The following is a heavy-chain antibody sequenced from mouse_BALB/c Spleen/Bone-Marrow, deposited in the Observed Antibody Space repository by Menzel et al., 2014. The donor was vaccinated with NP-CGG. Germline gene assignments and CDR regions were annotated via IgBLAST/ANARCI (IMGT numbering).Heavy chain of an antibody. CDR3: ARGGNWEDFDY. V-gene: IGHV5-17*02. J-gene: IGHJ2*01. Sequence: VQLQQPGGGLVQPGGSRKLSCAASGFTFSSFGMHWVRQAPERGLEWVAYISSGSGTIFYADTVKGRFTISRDNPKNTLFLQMTSLRSEDSAMYYCARGGNWEDFDYWGQGATLTVSS. CDR2: ISSGSGTI. CDR1: GFTFSSFG. D-gene: IGHD4-1*01.